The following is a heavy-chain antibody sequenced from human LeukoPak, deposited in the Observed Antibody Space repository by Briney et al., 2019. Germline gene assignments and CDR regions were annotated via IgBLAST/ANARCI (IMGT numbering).Heavy chain of an antibody. D-gene: IGHD3-22*01. V-gene: IGHV3-7*03. Sequence: GGSLRLSCTASGFTFSNFWMGWVRQAPGKGLEWVANIKQDETEKFYLGSVKGRFTISRDNSKNTLYLQMNSLRAEDTAIYYCQLGYDRETNWGQGILVTVSS. CDR1: GFTFSNFW. CDR2: IKQDETEK. J-gene: IGHJ4*02. CDR3: QLGYDRETN.